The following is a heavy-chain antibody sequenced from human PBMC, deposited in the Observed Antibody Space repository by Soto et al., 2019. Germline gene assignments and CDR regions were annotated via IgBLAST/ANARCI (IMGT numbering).Heavy chain of an antibody. J-gene: IGHJ4*02. D-gene: IGHD2-15*01. CDR1: GGSFSGYY. CDR2: INHSGST. Sequence: QVQLQQWGAGLLKPSETLSLTCAVYGGSFSGYYWSWIRQPPGKGLEWIGEINHSGSTNYNPSLKSRVTISVDTSKNQFSLKLSSVTAAATAVYYCARANCSGGSCYPFDYWGQGTLVTVSS. CDR3: ARANCSGGSCYPFDY. V-gene: IGHV4-34*01.